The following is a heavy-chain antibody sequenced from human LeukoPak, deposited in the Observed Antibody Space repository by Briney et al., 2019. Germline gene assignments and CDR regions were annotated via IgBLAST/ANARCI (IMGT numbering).Heavy chain of an antibody. J-gene: IGHJ4*02. D-gene: IGHD2-21*02. V-gene: IGHV3-23*01. CDR1: GFTFSSYA. Sequence: GGSLRLSCAASGFTFSSYAMSWVRQAPGKGLEWVSAISGSGGSTYYADSVKGRFTISRDNAKNSLYLQMNSLRAEDTAVYYCAREQDGYCGGDCSAFDYWGQGTLVTVSS. CDR2: ISGSGGST. CDR3: AREQDGYCGGDCSAFDY.